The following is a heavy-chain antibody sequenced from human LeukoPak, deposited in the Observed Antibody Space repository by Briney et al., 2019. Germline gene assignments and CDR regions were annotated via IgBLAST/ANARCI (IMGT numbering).Heavy chain of an antibody. CDR3: ASDPYYYDSSGYYYGFDY. D-gene: IGHD3-22*01. Sequence: PSETLSLTCTVSGGSISSGDYYWSWIRQPPGKGLEWIGYIYYSGSTYYNPSLKSRVTISVDTSKNQFSLKLSSVTAADTAVYYCASDPYYYDSSGYYYGFDYWGQGTLVTVSS. V-gene: IGHV4-30-4*01. CDR2: IYYSGST. J-gene: IGHJ4*02. CDR1: GGSISSGDYY.